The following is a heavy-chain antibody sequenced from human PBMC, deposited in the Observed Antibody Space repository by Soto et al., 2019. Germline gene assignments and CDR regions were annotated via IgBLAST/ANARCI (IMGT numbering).Heavy chain of an antibody. CDR1: GEGMSIDT. CDR2: IIPIFGTA. V-gene: IGHV1-69*13. Sequence: GSLLKRSWKGAGEGMSIDTISWGLQAPGQGLEWMGGIIPIFGTANYAQKFKGRVTITADESTSTAYMELSSLRSEDTAVYYCARDHPHDLSGMDVWGQGTT. D-gene: IGHD3-3*01. CDR3: ARDHPHDLSGMDV. J-gene: IGHJ6*02.